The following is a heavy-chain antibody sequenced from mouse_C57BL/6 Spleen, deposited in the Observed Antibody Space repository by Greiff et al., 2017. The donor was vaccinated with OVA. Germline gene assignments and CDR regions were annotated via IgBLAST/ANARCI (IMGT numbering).Heavy chain of an antibody. Sequence: QVQLQQPGAELVRPGTSVKLSCKASGYTFTSYWMHWVKQRPGQGLEWIGVIDPSASYTNYNQKFKGKATLTVAPSSSTAYMQLSSLTSEDSAVYYCARGNSNYRGDYWGQGTSVTVSS. CDR1: GYTFTSYW. V-gene: IGHV1-59*01. CDR3: ARGNSNYRGDY. CDR2: IDPSASYT. D-gene: IGHD2-5*01. J-gene: IGHJ4*01.